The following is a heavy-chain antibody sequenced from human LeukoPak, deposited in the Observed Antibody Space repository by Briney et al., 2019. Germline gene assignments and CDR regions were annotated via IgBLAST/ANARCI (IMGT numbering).Heavy chain of an antibody. D-gene: IGHD6-19*01. Sequence: SETLSLTCTVSGGSISGGNYYWGWIRQPPGKGLEWIANIYDGASTYYNPSLKSRVTISIETSKNQFSLKLNSVAATDTAVYYCARGFSGKQWPTRRSSDGMDVWGQGTTVTVSS. CDR3: ARGFSGKQWPTRRSSDGMDV. V-gene: IGHV4-39*07. J-gene: IGHJ6*02. CDR2: IYDGAST. CDR1: GGSISGGNYY.